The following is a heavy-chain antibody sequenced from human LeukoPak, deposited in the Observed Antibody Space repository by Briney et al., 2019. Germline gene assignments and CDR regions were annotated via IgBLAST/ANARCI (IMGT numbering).Heavy chain of an antibody. D-gene: IGHD6-19*01. CDR2: TSFDESNK. J-gene: IGHJ4*02. CDR1: GFTFSGYS. CDR3: ARAKRFSSCWLDCFDY. V-gene: IGHV3-30*04. Sequence: PGGSLRLSCAGFGFTFSGYSIHWVRQAPGKGLEWVAVTSFDESNKYYADSVKGRFTISRDNSMNTVYLQMYSLRDGDTAVYYCARAKRFSSCWLDCFDYWGQGTLVTVSS.